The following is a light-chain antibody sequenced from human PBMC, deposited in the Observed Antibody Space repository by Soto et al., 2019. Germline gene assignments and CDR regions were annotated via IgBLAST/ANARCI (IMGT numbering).Light chain of an antibody. J-gene: IGKJ4*01. CDR2: AAS. V-gene: IGKV1-8*01. Sequence: AIRMTQSPSSFSASTGDRVTITCRASQGISSYLAWYQQQPGQAPKLLIYAASTLQSGVPSRFSGSGSGTDFTLTISCLQSEDFATYYCQQYYSYPLLTFGGGTKVDI. CDR1: QGISSY. CDR3: QQYYSYPLLT.